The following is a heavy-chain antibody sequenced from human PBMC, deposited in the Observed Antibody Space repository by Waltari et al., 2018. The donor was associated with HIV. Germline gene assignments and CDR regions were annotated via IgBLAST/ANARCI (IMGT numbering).Heavy chain of an antibody. J-gene: IGHJ3*02. CDR2: FDPEDGET. D-gene: IGHD2-2*01. CDR1: GNTLTELS. Sequence: QVQLVQSGAEVKKPGAAVTVSCKVSGNTLTELSMHWVRPAHGTGLEWMGGFDPEDGETSYAQKFQGRVTMTEDTSTDTAYMELSSLRSEDTAVYYCATGDIVVVPAAKGEWAFDIWGQGTMVTVSS. CDR3: ATGDIVVVPAAKGEWAFDI. V-gene: IGHV1-24*01.